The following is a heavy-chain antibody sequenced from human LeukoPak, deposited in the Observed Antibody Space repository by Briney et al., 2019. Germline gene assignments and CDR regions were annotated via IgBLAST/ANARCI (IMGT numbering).Heavy chain of an antibody. Sequence: GESLKISCKGSGYSFTSYWIGWVRQMPGKGLEWMGIIYPGDSDTRYSPSFQGQVTISADKSISTAYLQWSSLKASDTAMYYCARRLVAVPGNYFDTGAREPWSPSPQ. J-gene: IGHJ4*02. CDR2: IYPGDSDT. D-gene: IGHD5-12*01. V-gene: IGHV5-51*01. CDR1: GYSFTSYW. CDR3: ARRLVAVPGNYFDT.